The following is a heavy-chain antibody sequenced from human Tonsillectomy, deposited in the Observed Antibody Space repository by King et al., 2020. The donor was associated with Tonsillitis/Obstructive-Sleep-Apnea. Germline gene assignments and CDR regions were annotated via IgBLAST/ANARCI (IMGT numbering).Heavy chain of an antibody. J-gene: IGHJ3*02. Sequence: VQLVESGGGVVQPGRSLRLSCAASGFTFSNFGMHWVRQAPGKGLEWGAFIWNDGSHKYYADSVKGRFPISRDNSKNTLYLQMNSLRAEDTAVYFCARKTGYNLGAFDIWGQGTMVTVSS. CDR2: IWNDGSHK. V-gene: IGHV3-33*01. D-gene: IGHD5-24*01. CDR1: GFTFSNFG. CDR3: ARKTGYNLGAFDI.